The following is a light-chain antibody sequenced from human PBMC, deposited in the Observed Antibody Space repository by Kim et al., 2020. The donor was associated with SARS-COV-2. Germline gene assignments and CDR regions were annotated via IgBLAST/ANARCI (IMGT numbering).Light chain of an antibody. CDR3: HQYSDSPWT. CDR2: GIS. Sequence: GDRATLSSRASQRLISSPPALACNQQKPGQAPRLLIYGISIRATGIPDNFSGSVSGTDFTLAISRLEPEDSAVYYCHQYSDSPWTCGQGTKVDIK. J-gene: IGKJ1*01. V-gene: IGKV3-20*01. CDR1: QRLISSP.